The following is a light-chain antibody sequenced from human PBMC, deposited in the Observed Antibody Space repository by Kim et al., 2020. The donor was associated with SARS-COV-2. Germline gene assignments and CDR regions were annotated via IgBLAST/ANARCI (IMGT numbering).Light chain of an antibody. Sequence: QSALTQPASVSGSPGQSITISCTGTSSDIGGYNYVSWYQQHPGKAPKLMIYDVTKRPSGVSNRFSGSKSGSTASLTISGLQAEDEADYYCSSYTSSRTWVFGGGTQLTVL. CDR1: SSDIGGYNY. J-gene: IGLJ3*02. CDR3: SSYTSSRTWV. V-gene: IGLV2-14*03. CDR2: DVT.